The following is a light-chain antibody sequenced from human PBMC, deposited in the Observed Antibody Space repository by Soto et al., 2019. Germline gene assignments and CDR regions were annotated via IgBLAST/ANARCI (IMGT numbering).Light chain of an antibody. CDR1: QSISSSY. CDR3: QQSGGSPPYT. CDR2: GAS. V-gene: IGKV3-20*01. J-gene: IGKJ2*01. Sequence: VLTQSPGTLSLSPGERATISCRASQSISSSYLAWYQHKPGQAPRLLIYGASSRATGISHRFSGSGSGTDFTLTISRLEPEDCGVYYCQQSGGSPPYTFGQGTRLEIK.